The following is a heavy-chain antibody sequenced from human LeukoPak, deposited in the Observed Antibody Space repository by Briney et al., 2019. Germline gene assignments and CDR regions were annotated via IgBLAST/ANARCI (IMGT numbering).Heavy chain of an antibody. V-gene: IGHV3-30*02. D-gene: IGHD5-18*01. CDR2: IRYDGSNK. CDR3: ARKGKSYGTLDDAFDI. J-gene: IGHJ3*02. Sequence: GGSLRLSCAASGFTFSSYGMHWVRQAPGKGLEWVAFIRYDGSNKYYADSVKGRFTISRDNAKNSLYLQMNSLRAEDTAVYYCARKGKSYGTLDDAFDIWGQGTMVTVSS. CDR1: GFTFSSYG.